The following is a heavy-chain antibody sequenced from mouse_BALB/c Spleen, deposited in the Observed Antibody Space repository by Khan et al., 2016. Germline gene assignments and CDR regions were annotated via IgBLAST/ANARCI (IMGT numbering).Heavy chain of an antibody. CDR1: GYTFTSYW. CDR3: ARSPGAMDY. CDR2: INPSTDYT. Sequence: QVQLKQSGAELAKPGASVKMSCKASGYTFTSYWMHWVKQRPGQGLEWIGYINPSTDYTEYTQKFKDKATLTADKSSSTAYMQLSSLTSEDSAVYYCARSPGAMDYWGQGTSVTVSS. J-gene: IGHJ4*01. V-gene: IGHV1-7*01.